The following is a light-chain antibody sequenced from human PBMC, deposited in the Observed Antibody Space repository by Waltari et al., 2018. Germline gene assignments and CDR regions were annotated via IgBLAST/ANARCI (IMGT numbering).Light chain of an antibody. CDR3: QQRTNWPPNT. J-gene: IGKJ4*01. V-gene: IGKV3-11*01. CDR2: DAS. Sequence: VLTQSTATLYLSPRDRATLSCRASQSVGKSLAWFQQKPGQAPRLLIYDASIRATGIPPRFRGSGSGTDFTLTISSLEPEDFAVYYCQQRTNWPPNTFGGGTKVEIK. CDR1: QSVGKS.